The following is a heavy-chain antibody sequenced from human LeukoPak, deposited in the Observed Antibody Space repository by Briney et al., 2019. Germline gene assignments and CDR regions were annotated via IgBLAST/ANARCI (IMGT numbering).Heavy chain of an antibody. Sequence: SETLSLTCAVSGYSITSSSWWGWIRQPPGKGLEWIGYIYHSGTTYYNPSLQSRVTMPVDTSKSQCSLKLTSVNAADTAVYYCARDHWGSLDYWGQGILVIVSS. CDR1: GYSITSSSW. CDR2: IYHSGTT. J-gene: IGHJ4*02. V-gene: IGHV4-28*03. CDR3: ARDHWGSLDY. D-gene: IGHD3-16*01.